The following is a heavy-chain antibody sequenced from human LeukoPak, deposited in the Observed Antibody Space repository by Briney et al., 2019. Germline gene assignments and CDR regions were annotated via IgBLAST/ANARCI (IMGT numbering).Heavy chain of an antibody. CDR2: VSNSDGTT. Sequence: GGSLRLSCAASGFTFSGYAMSWVRQAPGKGLEWVSAVSNSDGTTYYADSVKGRFTISRDNSKNTLYLQMNSLRAEDTAVYYCAKDLKAVAGGTFDYWGQGTLVTVSS. CDR3: AKDLKAVAGGTFDY. J-gene: IGHJ4*02. D-gene: IGHD6-19*01. V-gene: IGHV3-23*01. CDR1: GFTFSGYA.